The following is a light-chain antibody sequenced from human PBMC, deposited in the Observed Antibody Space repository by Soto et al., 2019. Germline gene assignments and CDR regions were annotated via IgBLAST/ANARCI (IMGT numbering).Light chain of an antibody. Sequence: QSALTQPPSVSGSPGQSITISCTGTSSDVGGYNYVSWYQQHPGKAPKLMIYDVSNRPSGVSNRFSGSKSGNTASLTISGLQAEDEADYYCSSYASSSNGVFGGGTKLTVL. J-gene: IGLJ2*01. CDR1: SSDVGGYNY. V-gene: IGLV2-14*01. CDR3: SSYASSSNGV. CDR2: DVS.